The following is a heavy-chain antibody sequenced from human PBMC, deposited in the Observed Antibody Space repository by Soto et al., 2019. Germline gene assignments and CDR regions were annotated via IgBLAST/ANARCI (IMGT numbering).Heavy chain of an antibody. J-gene: IGHJ4*02. CDR2: IYYSGST. V-gene: IGHV4-31*03. D-gene: IGHD2-21*02. CDR3: AREEGGNYSFDY. CDR1: GGSISSGGYY. Sequence: SETLSLTCTVSGGSISSGGYYWSWIRQHPGKGLEWIGYIYYSGSTYYNPSLKSRVTISVDTSKNQFSLKLSSVTAADTAVYYCAREEGGNYSFDYWGQGTLVTAPQ.